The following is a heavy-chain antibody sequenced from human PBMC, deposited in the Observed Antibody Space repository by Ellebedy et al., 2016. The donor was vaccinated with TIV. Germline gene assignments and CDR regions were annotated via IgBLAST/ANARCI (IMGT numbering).Heavy chain of an antibody. CDR1: GFTFSGSA. J-gene: IGHJ4*02. V-gene: IGHV3-73*01. CDR3: TRTESIAAFDY. D-gene: IGHD6-6*01. CDR2: IRSKANSYAT. Sequence: GGSLRLXXAASGFTFSGSAMHWVRQASGKGLEWVGRIRSKANSYATAYAASVKGRFTISRDDSKNTAYLQMNSLKTEDTAVYYCTRTESIAAFDYWGQGTLVTVSS.